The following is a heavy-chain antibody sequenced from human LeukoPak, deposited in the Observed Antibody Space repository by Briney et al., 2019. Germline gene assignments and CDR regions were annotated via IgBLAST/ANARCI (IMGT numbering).Heavy chain of an antibody. CDR2: IYHSGST. CDR3: ARSGKFWSGYYTGSTPAYYYYGMDV. J-gene: IGHJ6*02. V-gene: IGHV4-30-2*02. D-gene: IGHD3-3*01. CDR1: GGSISSGGYS. Sequence: PSETLSLTCAVSGGSISSGGYSWSWIRQPPGKGLEWIGYIYHSGSTYYNPSLKSRVTISVDTSKNQFSLKLSSVTAADTAVYYCARSGKFWSGYYTGSTPAYYYYGMDVWGQGTTVTVSS.